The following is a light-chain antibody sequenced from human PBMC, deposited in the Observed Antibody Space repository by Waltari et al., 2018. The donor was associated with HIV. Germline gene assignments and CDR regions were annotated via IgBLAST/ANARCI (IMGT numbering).Light chain of an antibody. CDR1: RSNIGSNT. J-gene: IGLJ3*02. CDR3: AAWDDSLNGWV. Sequence: QSVLTQPPSASGTPGQRVTISCSGSRSNIGSNTVSWYQQLPGTAPKLFIYSNNQRPSWVPDRVSGSKSGTSASLAISGLQSEDEADYYCAAWDDSLNGWVFGGGTKLTVV. V-gene: IGLV1-44*01. CDR2: SNN.